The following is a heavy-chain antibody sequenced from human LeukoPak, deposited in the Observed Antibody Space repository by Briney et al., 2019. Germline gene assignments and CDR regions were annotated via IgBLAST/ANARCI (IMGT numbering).Heavy chain of an antibody. CDR3: AKSIDYDILTGSGDY. CDR1: GFTFSSYA. Sequence: GGSLRLSCAASGFTFSSYAMSWVRQAPGKGLEWVSAISGSGGSTYYADSVKGRFTISRGNSKNTLYLQMNSLRAEDTAVYYCAKSIDYDILTGSGDYWGQGTLVTVSS. D-gene: IGHD3-9*01. CDR2: ISGSGGST. V-gene: IGHV3-23*01. J-gene: IGHJ4*02.